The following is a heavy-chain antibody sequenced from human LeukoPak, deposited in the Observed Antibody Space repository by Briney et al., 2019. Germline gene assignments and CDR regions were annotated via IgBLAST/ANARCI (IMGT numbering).Heavy chain of an antibody. CDR3: ARETFGEYYFDY. D-gene: IGHD3-16*01. CDR1: GYTFTSYG. V-gene: IGHV1-3*01. Sequence: ASVKVSCKASGYTFTSYGISWVRQAPGQRLEWMGWINAGNGNTKYSQKFQGRVTITRDTSASTAYMELSSLRSEDTAVYYCARETFGEYYFDYWGQGTLVTVSS. CDR2: INAGNGNT. J-gene: IGHJ4*02.